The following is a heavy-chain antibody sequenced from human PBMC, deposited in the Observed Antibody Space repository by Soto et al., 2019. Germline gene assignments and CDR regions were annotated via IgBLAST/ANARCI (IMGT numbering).Heavy chain of an antibody. J-gene: IGHJ4*02. Sequence: SETLSLTCAVYGGSFSGYYWSWIRQPPGKGLEWIGEINHSGSTNYNPSLKSRLTISVDTSKNQFSLQLTPVTAEDTAVYYCATSYGNAWYTYWGQGTQVTVSS. CDR3: ATSYGNAWYTY. V-gene: IGHV4-34*01. CDR1: GGSFSGYY. D-gene: IGHD6-13*01. CDR2: INHSGST.